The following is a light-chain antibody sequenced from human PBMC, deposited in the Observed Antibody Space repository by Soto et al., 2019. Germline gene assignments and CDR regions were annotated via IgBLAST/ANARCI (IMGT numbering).Light chain of an antibody. V-gene: IGKV1D-13*01. CDR1: QAITSA. CDR2: DVS. CDR3: QQFQNYPLT. J-gene: IGKJ4*01. Sequence: GDSVTISCRVSQAITSALAWYQQKPGKPPKLLIYDVSTLEGGGPSRFSGSGSGTDFTLSISSLQPEDFATYYCQQFQNYPLTFGGGTNVE.